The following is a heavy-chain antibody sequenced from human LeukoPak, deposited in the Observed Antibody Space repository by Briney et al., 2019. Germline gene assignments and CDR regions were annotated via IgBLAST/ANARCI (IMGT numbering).Heavy chain of an antibody. V-gene: IGHV3-21*01. J-gene: IGHJ4*02. CDR1: GFTFSSYS. CDR2: ISSSSSYI. CDR3: ARAARYSSSWAKNSVYYFDY. Sequence: PGGSLRLSCAASGFTFSSYSMNWVRQAPGKGLEWVSPISSSSSYIYYADSVKGRFTISRDNAKNSLYLQMNSLRAEDTAVYYCARAARYSSSWAKNSVYYFDYWGQRTLVTVSS. D-gene: IGHD6-13*01.